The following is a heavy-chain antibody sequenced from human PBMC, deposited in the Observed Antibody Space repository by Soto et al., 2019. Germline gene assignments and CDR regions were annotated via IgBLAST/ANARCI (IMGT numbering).Heavy chain of an antibody. V-gene: IGHV3-23*01. Sequence: VGSLRLSCAASGFTFSSYAMSWVRQAPGKGLEWVSAISGSGGSTYYADSVKGRFTISRDNSKNTLYLQMNSLRAEDTAVYYCAKGGDCSSTSCYPPFDPWGQGTLVTVSS. CDR2: ISGSGGST. CDR3: AKGGDCSSTSCYPPFDP. J-gene: IGHJ5*02. CDR1: GFTFSSYA. D-gene: IGHD2-2*01.